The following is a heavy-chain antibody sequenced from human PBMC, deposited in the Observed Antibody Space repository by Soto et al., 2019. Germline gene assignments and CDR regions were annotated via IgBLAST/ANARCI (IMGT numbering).Heavy chain of an antibody. J-gene: IGHJ5*02. V-gene: IGHV2-5*01. CDR1: GFSLTTRGVG. Sequence: SGPTLVNPTQTLTLTCTFSGFSLTTRGVGVAWIRQPPGKALEWLTVIFWNDDKQYSPSLKSRLTITKDTPKNQVVLTMTNMDPADTATSYCVRRLIITSRQVVNCFDTWGQGTLVTVSS. CDR2: IFWNDDK. CDR3: VRRLIITSRQVVNCFDT. D-gene: IGHD2-15*01.